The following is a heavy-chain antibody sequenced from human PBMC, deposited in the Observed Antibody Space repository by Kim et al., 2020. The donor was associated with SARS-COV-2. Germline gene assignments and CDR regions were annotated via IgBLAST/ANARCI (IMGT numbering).Heavy chain of an antibody. CDR2: IYPGDSDT. CDR1: GYSFTRNW. CDR3: ARQTTVTTYYYYYYYGMDV. J-gene: IGHJ6*02. Sequence: GESLKISCKGSGYSFTRNWIGWVRQMPGKGLEWMGIIYPGDSDTRYSPSFQGQVTISADKSISTAYLQWSSLKASDTAMYYCARQTTVTTYYYYYYYGMDVWGQGTTVTVSS. D-gene: IGHD4-17*01. V-gene: IGHV5-51*01.